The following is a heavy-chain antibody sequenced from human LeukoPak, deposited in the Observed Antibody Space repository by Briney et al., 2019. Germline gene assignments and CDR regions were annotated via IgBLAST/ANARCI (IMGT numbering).Heavy chain of an antibody. D-gene: IGHD6-19*01. CDR3: AEDGRSSGRYGDFDY. V-gene: IGHV3-23*01. CDR2: ISGSGGST. J-gene: IGHJ4*02. Sequence: GGSLRLSCAASGFTFSSYAMSWVRQAPGKGLEWVSAISGSGGSTYYADSVKGRFTISRDNSKNTLYLQMNSLRAEDTAVYYCAEDGRSSGRYGDFDYWGQGILVTVSS. CDR1: GFTFSSYA.